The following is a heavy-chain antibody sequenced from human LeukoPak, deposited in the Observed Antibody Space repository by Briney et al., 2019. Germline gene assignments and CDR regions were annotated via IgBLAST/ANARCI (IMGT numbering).Heavy chain of an antibody. CDR3: ARDLSLRRGIFDY. Sequence: PSETLSLTCTVSGGSISTFYWSWIRQTPGKGLEWIGYIYDSGSTNYNPSLKNRVTISLDMSKNQFSLKLRSVTAADTALYYCARDLSLRRGIFDYWGQGTLVTVSS. J-gene: IGHJ4*02. CDR2: IYDSGST. D-gene: IGHD3-10*01. V-gene: IGHV4-59*01. CDR1: GGSISTFY.